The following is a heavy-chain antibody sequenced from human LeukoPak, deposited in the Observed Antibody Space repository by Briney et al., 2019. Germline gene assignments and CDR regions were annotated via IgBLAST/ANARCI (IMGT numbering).Heavy chain of an antibody. Sequence: GFLRLSCAASGISFSSYVMNWVRQAPGKGPEWLAYITNDGTTIYYADSVKGRFTISRDNAKKSLFLQMSSLRADDTAVYYCARLLNYLDSSGNNHDAFDLWGQGTMVTVSS. CDR1: GISFSSYV. CDR3: ARLLNYLDSSGNNHDAFDL. CDR2: ITNDGTTI. D-gene: IGHD3-22*01. J-gene: IGHJ3*01. V-gene: IGHV3-48*01.